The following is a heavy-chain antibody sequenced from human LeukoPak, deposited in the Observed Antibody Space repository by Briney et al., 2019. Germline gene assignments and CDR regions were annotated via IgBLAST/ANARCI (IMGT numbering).Heavy chain of an antibody. CDR3: AKTYPIDAFDI. CDR2: IIPIFGTA. J-gene: IGHJ3*02. V-gene: IGHV1-69*01. CDR1: GGTFSSYA. Sequence: SVKVSCRASGGTFSSYAISWVRQAPGQGLEWMGGIIPIFGTANYAPKFQGRVTITADESTSTAYMELSSLRSEDTAVYYCAKTYPIDAFDIWGQGTMVTVSS.